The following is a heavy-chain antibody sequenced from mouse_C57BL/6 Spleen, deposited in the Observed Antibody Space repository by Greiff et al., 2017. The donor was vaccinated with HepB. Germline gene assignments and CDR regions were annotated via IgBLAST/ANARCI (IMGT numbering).Heavy chain of an antibody. CDR1: GYTFTSYW. CDR3: ARGGVYYGNFYWYFDV. D-gene: IGHD2-1*01. Sequence: VQLQQSGAELVKPGASVKMSCKASGYTFTSYWITWVKQRPGQGLEWIGDIYPGSGSTNYNEKFKSKATLTVDTSSSTAYMQLSSLTSEDSAVYYCARGGVYYGNFYWYFDVWGTGTTVTVSS. CDR2: IYPGSGST. J-gene: IGHJ1*03. V-gene: IGHV1-55*01.